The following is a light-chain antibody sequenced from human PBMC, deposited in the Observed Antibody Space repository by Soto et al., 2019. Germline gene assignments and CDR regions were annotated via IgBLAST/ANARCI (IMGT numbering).Light chain of an antibody. J-gene: IGKJ1*01. CDR1: QSISSW. Sequence: DIQMAQSPSTLSASVGDRVTITCRASQSISSWLAWYQQKPGKAPKLLIYKASSLESGVPSRFSGSGSGTEFTLTISSLQPDDFATYYCQQYNIWGKFGQGTKVDI. V-gene: IGKV1-5*03. CDR3: QQYNIWGK. CDR2: KAS.